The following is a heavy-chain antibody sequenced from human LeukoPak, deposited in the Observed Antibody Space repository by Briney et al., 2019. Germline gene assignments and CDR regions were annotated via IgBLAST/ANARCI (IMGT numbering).Heavy chain of an antibody. V-gene: IGHV3-64D*06. CDR3: VKDGSGSYYTYYFDD. CDR2: NSSNGGST. CDR1: GFTFSRYA. D-gene: IGHD3-10*01. J-gene: IGHJ4*02. Sequence: GGSLSLSCSPSGFTFSRYAMHWARQARGEGLEYVSVNSSNGGSTYYADSVKGRFTISRNNTKNTLYLQMSSLRAEDTAVYYCVKDGSGSYYTYYFDDWGQGTPVTVSS.